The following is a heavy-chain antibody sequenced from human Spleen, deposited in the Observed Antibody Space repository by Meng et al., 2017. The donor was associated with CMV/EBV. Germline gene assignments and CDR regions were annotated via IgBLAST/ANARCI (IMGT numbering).Heavy chain of an antibody. D-gene: IGHD3-10*01. CDR2: IYPGDSDT. CDR3: ARHKASAVPADY. Sequence: GESLKISCKGSGYSFSGYWIAWVRQMPGKGLEWMGIIYPGDSDTRYSPSFQGQVTISADKSISTAYLQWSSLKASDTAIYYCARHKASAVPADYWGQGTLVTVSS. CDR1: GYSFSGYW. J-gene: IGHJ4*02. V-gene: IGHV5-51*01.